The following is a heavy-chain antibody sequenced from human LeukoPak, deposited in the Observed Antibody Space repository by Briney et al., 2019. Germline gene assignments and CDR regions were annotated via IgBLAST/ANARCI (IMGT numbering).Heavy chain of an antibody. CDR2: IIPIFGTA. CDR1: GGTFSSYA. D-gene: IGHD6-6*01. CDR3: ARDKGISSIAARPLIF. Sequence: SVKVSCKASGGTFSSYAISWVRQAPGQGLEWMGGIIPIFGTANYAQKFQGRVTITADESTSTAYMELSSLRSEGTAVYYCARDKGISSIAARPLIFWGQGTLVTVSS. J-gene: IGHJ4*02. V-gene: IGHV1-69*13.